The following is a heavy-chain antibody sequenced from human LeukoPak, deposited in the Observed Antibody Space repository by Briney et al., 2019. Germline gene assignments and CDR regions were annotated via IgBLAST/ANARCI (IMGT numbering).Heavy chain of an antibody. Sequence: GGSLRLSCAASGFTFSTYWMHWVRQAPGKGLVWVSRISTDGSNTNYADSVRGRFTISRDNSENTLYLQMNSLRAEDTAVYYCAKKGYAGSGTYSYYFDYWGQGTLVTVSS. V-gene: IGHV3-74*01. D-gene: IGHD3-10*01. J-gene: IGHJ4*02. CDR1: GFTFSTYW. CDR3: AKKGYAGSGTYSYYFDY. CDR2: ISTDGSNT.